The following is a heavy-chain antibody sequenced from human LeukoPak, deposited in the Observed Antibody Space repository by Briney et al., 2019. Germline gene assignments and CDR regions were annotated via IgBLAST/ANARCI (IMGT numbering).Heavy chain of an antibody. CDR2: ISSSSSTI. D-gene: IGHD6-19*01. Sequence: GGSLRLSCAASGFTFSSYSMNWVRQAPGKGLEWVSYISSSSSTIYYEDSVKGRFTISRDNAKNSLYLQMNSLRAEETAVYYCAAAVAGRGGYFDYWGQGTLVTVSS. J-gene: IGHJ4*02. CDR3: AAAVAGRGGYFDY. V-gene: IGHV3-48*01. CDR1: GFTFSSYS.